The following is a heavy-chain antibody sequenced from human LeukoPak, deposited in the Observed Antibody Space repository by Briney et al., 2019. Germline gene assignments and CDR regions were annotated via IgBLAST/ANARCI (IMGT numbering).Heavy chain of an antibody. CDR3: ARERLGRWLVRGPAAFDY. Sequence: SETLSLTCVVYGGSFSGYYWSWIRQPPGKGLEWIGEINPSGCTNYNPPLKSGVTISVDTSRSQFSLKLGSVPAADTAVYYCARERLGRWLVRGPAAFDYWGQGTLVTVSS. J-gene: IGHJ4*02. D-gene: IGHD6-19*01. CDR1: GGSFSGYY. CDR2: INPSGCT. V-gene: IGHV4-34*01.